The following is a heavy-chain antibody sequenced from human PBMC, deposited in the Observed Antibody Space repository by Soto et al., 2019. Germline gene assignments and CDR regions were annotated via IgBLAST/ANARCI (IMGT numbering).Heavy chain of an antibody. CDR2: ISGSGGST. CDR3: AKTQDDSSGYYWDY. D-gene: IGHD3-22*01. CDR1: GFTFSSYA. J-gene: IGHJ4*02. Sequence: PGGSLRLCSAASGFTFSSYAMSWVRQAQGKGLEWVSAISGSGGSTYYADSVKGRFTISRDNSKNTLYLQMNSLRAEDTAVYYCAKTQDDSSGYYWDYWGQGTLVTVSS. V-gene: IGHV3-23*01.